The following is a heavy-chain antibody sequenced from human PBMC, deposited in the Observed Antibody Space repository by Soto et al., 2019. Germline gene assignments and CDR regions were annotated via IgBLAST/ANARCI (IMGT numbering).Heavy chain of an antibody. D-gene: IGHD6-19*01. CDR2: IIPIFGTA. Sequence: GASVKVSCKASGGTFSSYAISWVRQAPGQGLEWMGGIIPIFGTANYAQKFQGRVTITADKSTSTAYMELSSLRSEDTAVYYCAREVAVAGTSIDCWGQGTLVTVSS. CDR1: GGTFSSYA. V-gene: IGHV1-69*06. CDR3: AREVAVAGTSIDC. J-gene: IGHJ4*02.